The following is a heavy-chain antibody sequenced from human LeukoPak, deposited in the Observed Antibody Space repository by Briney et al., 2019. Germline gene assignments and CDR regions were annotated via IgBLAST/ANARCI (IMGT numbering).Heavy chain of an antibody. Sequence: PGGSLRLSCAASGFTFSSYWMHWVRQAPGKGLVWVSRISSDESNTNYADSVRGRFTISRDNAKNRLYLQMNSLRAEDTAMYYCARSYYDSSGYYFGDAFDIWGHGTMVTVSS. CDR3: ARSYYDSSGYYFGDAFDI. V-gene: IGHV3-74*01. CDR1: GFTFSSYW. J-gene: IGHJ3*02. CDR2: ISSDESNT. D-gene: IGHD3-22*01.